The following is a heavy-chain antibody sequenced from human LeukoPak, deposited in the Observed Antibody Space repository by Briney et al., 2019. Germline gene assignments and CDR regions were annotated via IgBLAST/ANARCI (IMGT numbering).Heavy chain of an antibody. D-gene: IGHD1-14*01. CDR2: IWYDGSNK. CDR3: AGNHGPYYFDY. V-gene: IGHV3-33*01. Sequence: PGRSLRLSCAASGFTFSNYGMHWVRQAPGKGLEWVAAIWYDGSNKYYADSVKGRFTISRDNSKNTLYLQMNSLRAEDTAVYYCAGNHGPYYFDYWGRGTLVTVSS. CDR1: GFTFSNYG. J-gene: IGHJ4*02.